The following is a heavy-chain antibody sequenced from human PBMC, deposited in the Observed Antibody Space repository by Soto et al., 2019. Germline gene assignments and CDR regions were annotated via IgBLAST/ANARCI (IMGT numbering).Heavy chain of an antibody. D-gene: IGHD3-16*01. Sequence: SETLSLTCTVSGDSINSAHYYWGWIRQPPEKGLEWIGNVYYSGNTYYNPSLKTRVTISVDTSKNQFSLRLSSVTAADTALYYCARTLSKPRFYFYYGMDVWGQGTTVTVSS. J-gene: IGHJ6*02. CDR2: VYYSGNT. V-gene: IGHV4-39*01. CDR1: GDSINSAHYY. CDR3: ARTLSKPRFYFYYGMDV.